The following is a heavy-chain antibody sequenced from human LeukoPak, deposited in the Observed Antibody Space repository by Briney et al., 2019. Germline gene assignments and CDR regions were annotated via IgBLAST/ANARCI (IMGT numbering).Heavy chain of an antibody. V-gene: IGHV3-30*04. J-gene: IGHJ4*02. D-gene: IGHD3-10*01. CDR1: GFTFSSYA. CDR3: ARGYMVRGEIDY. CDR2: ISYDGSNK. Sequence: PGRSLRLSCAASGFTFSSYAMHWVRQAPGKGLEWVAVISYDGSNKYYADSVKGRFTISRDNSKNTLYLQMNSLRAEDTAVYYCARGYMVRGEIDYWGQGTLVTVSS.